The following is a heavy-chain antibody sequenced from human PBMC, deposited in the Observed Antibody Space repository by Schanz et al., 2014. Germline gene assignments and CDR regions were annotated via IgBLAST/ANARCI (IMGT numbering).Heavy chain of an antibody. CDR1: GYIFSSYA. J-gene: IGHJ4*02. V-gene: IGHV1-2*06. Sequence: QLVQSGSEFRKPGASVKVSCKASGYIFSSYAIHWVRQAPGQGLEWMGRISPSSGGTNYAQNFQGRVTMTKDTSINTVYMELSTLTSDDTAVYYCAKQMGFRRSGSDYWGQGTLVIVSS. CDR3: AKQMGFRRSGSDY. D-gene: IGHD1-26*01. CDR2: ISPSSGGT.